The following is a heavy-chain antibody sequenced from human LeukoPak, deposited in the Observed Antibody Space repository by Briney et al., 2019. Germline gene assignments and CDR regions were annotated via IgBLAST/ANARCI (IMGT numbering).Heavy chain of an antibody. D-gene: IGHD3-22*01. Sequence: SETLSLTCAVSGGSISSSNWWSCVRQPPGKRLEWIGEIYHSGSTNYNPSLKSRVTISVDKSKHQFSLKLSSVTAADTAVYYCARGHSYYDSSGPNDYWGQGTLVTVSS. CDR2: IYHSGST. J-gene: IGHJ4*02. CDR3: ARGHSYYDSSGPNDY. CDR1: GGSISSSNW. V-gene: IGHV4-4*02.